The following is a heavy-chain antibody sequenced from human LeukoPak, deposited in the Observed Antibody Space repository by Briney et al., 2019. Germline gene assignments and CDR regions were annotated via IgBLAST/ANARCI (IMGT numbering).Heavy chain of an antibody. CDR2: ISSNGGST. CDR3: ARTQGDFWSGYYWFDP. D-gene: IGHD3-3*01. J-gene: IGHJ5*02. V-gene: IGHV3-64*01. Sequence: GGSLRLSCAASGFTLSSYAMHWVRQAPGKGLEYVSAISSNGGSTYYANSVKGRFTISRDNSKNTLYLQMGSLRVEDMAVYYCARTQGDFWSGYYWFDPWGQGTLVTVSS. CDR1: GFTLSSYA.